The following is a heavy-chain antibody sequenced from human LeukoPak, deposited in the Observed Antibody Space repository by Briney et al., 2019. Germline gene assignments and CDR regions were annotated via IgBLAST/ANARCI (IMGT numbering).Heavy chain of an antibody. V-gene: IGHV4-39*07. CDR2: IYNNGRT. D-gene: IGHD3-10*02. Sequence: ASETLSLTCSVSGDSVSNSRVYWGWIRQTPGEGLEWIGSIYNNGRTYYKSSLESRVTISVDTPKNQFSLKLTSVTAADTAVYYCARGGASPDVKGFDHWGQGTQVTVSS. CDR1: GDSVSNSRVY. J-gene: IGHJ4*02. CDR3: ARGGASPDVKGFDH.